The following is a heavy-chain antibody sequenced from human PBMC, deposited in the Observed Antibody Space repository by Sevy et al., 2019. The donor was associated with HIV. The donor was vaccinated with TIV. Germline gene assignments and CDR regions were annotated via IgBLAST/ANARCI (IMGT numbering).Heavy chain of an antibody. CDR3: AREDIVLGEDNYYGIDV. CDR1: GFSVSGNY. V-gene: IGHV3-53*01. Sequence: GGSLRLSCAASGFSVSGNYMSWARQAPGKGPEWVSVIHSGGKISYADAVQGRFTISRDNSKNTLYLQMNSLRAEDTAVYYCAREDIVLGEDNYYGIDVWGQGTTVTVSS. J-gene: IGHJ6*02. CDR2: IHSGGKI. D-gene: IGHD2-15*01.